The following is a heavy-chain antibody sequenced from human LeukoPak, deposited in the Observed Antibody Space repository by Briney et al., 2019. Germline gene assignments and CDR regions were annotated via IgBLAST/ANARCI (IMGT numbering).Heavy chain of an antibody. Sequence: GGSLRLSCAASGFTFSSYAMHWVRQAPGKGLEWVAVISYDGSNKYYADSVKGRFTISRDNSKNTLYLQMNSLRAEDTAVYYCARDEGYIVVVTDAFDIWGQGTMVTVSS. V-gene: IGHV3-30*04. J-gene: IGHJ3*02. D-gene: IGHD2-21*02. CDR2: ISYDGSNK. CDR3: ARDEGYIVVVTDAFDI. CDR1: GFTFSSYA.